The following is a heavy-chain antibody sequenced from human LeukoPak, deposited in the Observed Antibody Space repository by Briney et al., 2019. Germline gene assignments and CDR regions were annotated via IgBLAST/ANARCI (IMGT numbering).Heavy chain of an antibody. Sequence: PGGSLRLSCAASGFTFSAYWMHWVRQVPGKGLEWVSRINNDGSSTTYADSVKGRFTISRDNAKNTLFLQMNSLRVEDTAVYYCAKEDNGYGDHGAFDIWGQGTMVTVSS. CDR1: GFTFSAYW. V-gene: IGHV3-74*01. CDR3: AKEDNGYGDHGAFDI. J-gene: IGHJ3*02. CDR2: INNDGSST. D-gene: IGHD4-17*01.